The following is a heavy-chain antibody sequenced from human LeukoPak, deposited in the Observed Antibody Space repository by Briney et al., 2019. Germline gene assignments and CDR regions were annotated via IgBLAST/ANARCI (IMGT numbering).Heavy chain of an antibody. CDR3: ARDIRAIYYMDV. J-gene: IGHJ6*03. V-gene: IGHV3-30*04. Sequence: RGSLRLSCAASGFTFSSYVMHWVRQAPGKGLEWVAIISYDGSNEYYADSVKGRFTISRDNSKNTLYLQMNSLRAEDTAVYYCARDIRAIYYMDVWGKGTTVTVSS. CDR2: ISYDGSNE. CDR1: GFTFSSYV.